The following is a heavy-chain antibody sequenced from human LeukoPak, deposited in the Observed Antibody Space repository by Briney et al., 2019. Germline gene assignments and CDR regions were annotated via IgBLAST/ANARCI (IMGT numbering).Heavy chain of an antibody. J-gene: IGHJ4*02. CDR3: ARGHPLWSGSFAGHFDY. Sequence: SVKVSCKASGGTFSSYAISWVRQAPGQGLEWMGGIIPIFGTANYAQKFQGRVTITADESTSTAYMELSSLRSEDTAVYYCARGHPLWSGSFAGHFDYWGQGTLVTVSP. CDR2: IIPIFGTA. V-gene: IGHV1-69*01. CDR1: GGTFSSYA. D-gene: IGHD1-26*01.